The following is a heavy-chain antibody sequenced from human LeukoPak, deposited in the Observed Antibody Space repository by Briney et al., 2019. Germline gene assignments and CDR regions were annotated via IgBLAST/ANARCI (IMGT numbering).Heavy chain of an antibody. J-gene: IGHJ5*02. CDR1: GFTFSSYA. CDR3: ARAVDFWSGYPQPNWFDP. Sequence: GGSLRLSCAASGFTFSSYAMSWVRQAPGKGLEWVSTMSTSGGSTYYADSVKGRFTISRDNSKNTLFLHMNSLRAEDTAVYYCARAVDFWSGYPQPNWFDPWGQGTLVIVSS. V-gene: IGHV3-23*01. D-gene: IGHD3-3*01. CDR2: MSTSGGST.